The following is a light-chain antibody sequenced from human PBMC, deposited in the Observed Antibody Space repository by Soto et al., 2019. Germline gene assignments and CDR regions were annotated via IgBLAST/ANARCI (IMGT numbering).Light chain of an antibody. CDR3: QQFNSYPIT. CDR1: QAISSA. Sequence: GDRVTITCRASQAISSALAWYQQTPGKDPKLLIYGAFSLQSGVPSRFSGSGSGTDFTLTISSLQPEDFATYYGQQFNSYPITFGQGTRLEIK. V-gene: IGKV1-13*02. J-gene: IGKJ5*01. CDR2: GAF.